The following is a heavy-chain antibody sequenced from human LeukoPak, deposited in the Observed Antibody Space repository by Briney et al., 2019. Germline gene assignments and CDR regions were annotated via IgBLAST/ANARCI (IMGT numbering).Heavy chain of an antibody. CDR3: ARGNPGANRWIQLWPSFDY. CDR1: GGTFISYA. V-gene: IGHV1-69*13. Sequence: ASVKVSCKASGGTFISYAISWVRQAPGQGLEWMGGIIPIFGTANYAQKFQGRVTITADESTSTAYMELSSLRSEDTAVYYCARGNPGANRWIQLWPSFDYWGQGTLVTVSS. D-gene: IGHD5-18*01. CDR2: IIPIFGTA. J-gene: IGHJ4*02.